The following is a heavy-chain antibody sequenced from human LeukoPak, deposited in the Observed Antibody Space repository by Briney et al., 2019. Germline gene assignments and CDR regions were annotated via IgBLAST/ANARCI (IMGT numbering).Heavy chain of an antibody. CDR3: VRETMYAFDM. CDR2: ISSSSSVL. J-gene: IGHJ3*02. V-gene: IGHV3-48*02. CDR1: GITFSNAC. Sequence: GGSLRLSCAASGITFSNACMTWVRQAPGKGLEWVSYISSSSSVLHYADSVKGRFTISRDNAKKSLYLQMNSLRDEDTAVYYCVRETMYAFDMWGQGTIVTVSS. D-gene: IGHD1-1*01.